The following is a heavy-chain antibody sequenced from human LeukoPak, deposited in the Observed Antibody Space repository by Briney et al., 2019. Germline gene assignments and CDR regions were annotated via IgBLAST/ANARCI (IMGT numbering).Heavy chain of an antibody. CDR3: ARAKPKNMVRGLIMRRESRYYFDY. CDR2: IYSGGST. CDR1: GFTVSSNY. D-gene: IGHD3-10*01. V-gene: IGHV3-53*01. J-gene: IGHJ4*02. Sequence: GGSLRLSCAASGFTVSSNYMSWVRQAPGKGLEWVSVIYSGGSTYYADSVKGRFTISRDNSKSTLYIQLNSLRAEDTAVYYCARAKPKNMVRGLIMRRESRYYFDYWGQGTLVTVSS.